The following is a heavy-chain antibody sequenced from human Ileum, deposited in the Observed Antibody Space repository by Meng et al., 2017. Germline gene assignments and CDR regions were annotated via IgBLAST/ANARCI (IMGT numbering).Heavy chain of an antibody. D-gene: IGHD2-15*01. CDR3: ARGGDAYSWNWFGP. J-gene: IGHJ5*02. Sequence: VHPQESGPVLVGPSGTLSLTCAVSRGSSSSNTYWSWVRQPPGKGLEWMGQISHSGSAYYNPSLKRRVTMSVDKSKSQFSLMLTSVTAADTAIYYCARGGDAYSWNWFGPWGQGTLVTVSS. V-gene: IGHV4-4*02. CDR2: ISHSGSA. CDR1: RGSSSSNTY.